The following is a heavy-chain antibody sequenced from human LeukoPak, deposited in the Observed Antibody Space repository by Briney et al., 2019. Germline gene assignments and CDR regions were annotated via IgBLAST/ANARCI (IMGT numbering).Heavy chain of an antibody. D-gene: IGHD3-3*01. J-gene: IGHJ4*02. V-gene: IGHV3-7*01. CDR1: GFTFSSYW. Sequence: GGSLRLSCAASGFTFSSYWMSWVRQAPGKGLEWVANIKQDGSETYYVDSVKGRFTISRDNAKNSLYLQMNSLRAEDTAVYYCARDVSVLRFLEWLLTAFDYWGQGTLVTVSS. CDR2: IKQDGSET. CDR3: ARDVSVLRFLEWLLTAFDY.